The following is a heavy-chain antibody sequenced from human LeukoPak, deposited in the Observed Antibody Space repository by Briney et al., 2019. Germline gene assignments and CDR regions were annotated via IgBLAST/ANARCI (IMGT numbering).Heavy chain of an antibody. CDR3: ARDPNGDYIGAFDM. CDR1: GFTFGTYA. D-gene: IGHD4-17*01. J-gene: IGHJ3*02. CDR2: ITAGSGSA. V-gene: IGHV3-23*01. Sequence: GGSLRLSCIASGFTFGTYAMMWVRQTPGKGLEWVSAITAGSGSAHYAGSVKGRFTISRDDSQHTLFLQMNSLRAEDTAVYYCARDPNGDYIGAFDMWGPGTMVTVSS.